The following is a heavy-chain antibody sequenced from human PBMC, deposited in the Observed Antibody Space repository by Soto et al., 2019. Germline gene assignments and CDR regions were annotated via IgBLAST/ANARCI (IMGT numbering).Heavy chain of an antibody. J-gene: IGHJ4*02. CDR2: IIPILGIA. D-gene: IGHD3-10*01. Sequence: QVQLVQSGAEVKKPGSSVKVSCKAYGGTFSSYTISWVRQAPGQGLEWMGRIIPILGIANYAQKFQGRVTITADKSTSTAYMELSSLRSEDTAVYYCARDGGYGSGSYYDYWGQGTLVTVSS. V-gene: IGHV1-69*08. CDR1: GGTFSSYT. CDR3: ARDGGYGSGSYYDY.